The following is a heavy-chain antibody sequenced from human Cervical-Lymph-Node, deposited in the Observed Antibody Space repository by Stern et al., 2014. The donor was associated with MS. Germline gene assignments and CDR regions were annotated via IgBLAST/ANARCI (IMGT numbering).Heavy chain of an antibody. D-gene: IGHD2-21*01. CDR3: VRAREGYYFDY. Sequence: ESGPALVKPTQTLTLTCTFSGVSLSTTGMCLSWIRQPPGKALERLALLDLEGNKYYSTALMTRLTISKDTSKNQVVLTMTNMAPLDTATYFCVRAREGYYFDYWGQGIPVTVSS. J-gene: IGHJ4*02. CDR1: GVSLSTTGMC. CDR2: LDLEGNK. V-gene: IGHV2-70*01.